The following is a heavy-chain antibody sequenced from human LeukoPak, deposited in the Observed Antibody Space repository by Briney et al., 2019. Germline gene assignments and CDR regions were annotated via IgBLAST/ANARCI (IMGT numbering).Heavy chain of an antibody. CDR2: IRSKAYGGTT. J-gene: IGHJ3*02. CDR1: GFTFGDYA. CDR3: TREAFGRGYDRGDAFDI. D-gene: IGHD5-12*01. Sequence: GGSLRLSCTASGFTFGDYAMSWFRQAPGKGLEWVGFIRSKAYGGTTEYAASVKGRFTISRDDSKSIAYLQMNSLKTEDTAVYYCTREAFGRGYDRGDAFDIWGQGTMVTVSS. V-gene: IGHV3-49*03.